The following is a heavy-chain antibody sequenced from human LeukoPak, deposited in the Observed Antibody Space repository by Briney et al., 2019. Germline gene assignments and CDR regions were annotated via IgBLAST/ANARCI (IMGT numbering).Heavy chain of an antibody. CDR1: GFTFSSYA. CDR2: ISSSSSYI. D-gene: IGHD1-7*01. Sequence: GGSLRLSCAASGFTFSSYAMSWVRQTPGKGLEWVSSISSSSSYIYYADSVKGRFTISRDNAKNSLYLQMNSLRAEDTAVYYCAVERDIIGTTWNAFDIWGQGTMVTVSS. V-gene: IGHV3-21*01. CDR3: AVERDIIGTTWNAFDI. J-gene: IGHJ3*02.